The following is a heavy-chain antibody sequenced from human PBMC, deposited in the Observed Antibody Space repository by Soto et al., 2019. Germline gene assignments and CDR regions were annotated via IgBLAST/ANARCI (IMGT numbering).Heavy chain of an antibody. Sequence: ASVKVSCKASGYTFTSYAMHWVRQAPGQRLEWMGWINAGNGNTKYSQKFQGRVTITRDTSASTAYMELSSLRSEDTAVYYCARDLVRFLEWLSVSDAFDIWGQATMVTVSS. CDR1: GYTFTSYA. V-gene: IGHV1-3*01. J-gene: IGHJ3*02. CDR3: ARDLVRFLEWLSVSDAFDI. CDR2: INAGNGNT. D-gene: IGHD3-3*01.